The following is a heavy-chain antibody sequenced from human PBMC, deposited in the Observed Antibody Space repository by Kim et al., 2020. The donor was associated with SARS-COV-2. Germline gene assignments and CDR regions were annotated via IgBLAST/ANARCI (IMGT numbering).Heavy chain of an antibody. CDR3: SGDPDVLNGYFNKGYYF. Sequence: GGSLRLSCVGSGFTFNNYVMHWVRQTPGKGLEWLAVISYDGNTKYYSDSVRGRFTISRGKSKSTLFLQMNSLSPDDTAVYYCSGDPDVLNGYFNKGYYF. D-gene: IGHD3-9*01. CDR2: ISYDGNTK. J-gene: IGHJ4*01. CDR1: GFTFNNYV. V-gene: IGHV3-30*04.